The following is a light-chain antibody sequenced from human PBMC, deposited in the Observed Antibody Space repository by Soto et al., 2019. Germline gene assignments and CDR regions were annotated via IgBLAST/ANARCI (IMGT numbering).Light chain of an antibody. V-gene: IGLV1-36*01. CDR1: SSNIGNNA. CDR2: YDD. J-gene: IGLJ3*02. CDR3: AAWDDNLSSRV. Sequence: QSVLTQSPSVSAAPRQRVTISCSGSSSNIGNNAVTWYQQLPGKAPKLLIYYDDVLPSGVSDRFSGSKSGTSASLAISGLQSDDEADYYCAAWDDNLSSRVFGGGTKLTVL.